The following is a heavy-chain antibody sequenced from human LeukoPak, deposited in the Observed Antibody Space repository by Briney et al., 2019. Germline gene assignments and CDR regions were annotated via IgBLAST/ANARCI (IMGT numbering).Heavy chain of an antibody. CDR1: GYSFTSYA. D-gene: IGHD1-26*01. J-gene: IGHJ4*02. CDR3: ARVSRSGSYSFDY. CDR2: INAGNGNI. Sequence: ASVKVSCKASGYSFTSYAMHWVRQAPGQRLEWMGWINAGNGNIKYSQKLQGRVTITADKSTSTAYMELSSLRSEDTAVYYCARVSRSGSYSFDYWGQGTLVTVSS. V-gene: IGHV1-3*01.